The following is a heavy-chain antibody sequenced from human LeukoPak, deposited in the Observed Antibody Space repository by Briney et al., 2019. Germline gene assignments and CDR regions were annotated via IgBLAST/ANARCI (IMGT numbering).Heavy chain of an antibody. CDR3: ARGRQQLLQDY. D-gene: IGHD6-13*01. CDR2: INHSGST. J-gene: IGHJ4*02. V-gene: IGHV4-34*01. Sequence: PSETLSLTCAVYGGSFSGYYWSWIRQPPGKGLEWIGEINHSGSTNYNPSLKSRVTISVDTSKNQFSLKLSSVTAADTAVYYCARGRQQLLQDYWGQGTLVTVSS. CDR1: GGSFSGYY.